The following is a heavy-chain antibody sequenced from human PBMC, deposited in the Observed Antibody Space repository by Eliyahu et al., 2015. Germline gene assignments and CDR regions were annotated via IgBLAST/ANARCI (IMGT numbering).Heavy chain of an antibody. CDR3: ARHPDPAIPVAGTENFFDY. CDR2: IDPTDSYT. CDR1: FTTYW. J-gene: IGHJ4*02. Sequence: FTTYWITWVRQMPGKGLEWMGRIDPTDSYTNYSPSFQGHVTISTDTSITTAYLQWSSLKASDTAFYYCARHPDPAIPVAGTENFFDYWGQGTLVTVSS. V-gene: IGHV5-10-1*01. D-gene: IGHD6-19*01.